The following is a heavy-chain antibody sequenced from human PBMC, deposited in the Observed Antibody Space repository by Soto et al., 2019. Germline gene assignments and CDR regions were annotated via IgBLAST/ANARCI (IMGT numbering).Heavy chain of an antibody. Sequence: QVQLVQSGAEVKKPGSSVKVSCKASGGTFSSYAISWVRQAPGQGLEWMGGIIPIFGTANYAQKFQGRVTITADQSTSTAYMELSSLRSEDTDMYYCARDISSGYKNRFDPWSQGTLLHVSS. J-gene: IGHJ5*02. V-gene: IGHV1-69*01. D-gene: IGHD3-22*01. CDR1: GGTFSSYA. CDR2: IIPIFGTA. CDR3: ARDISSGYKNRFDP.